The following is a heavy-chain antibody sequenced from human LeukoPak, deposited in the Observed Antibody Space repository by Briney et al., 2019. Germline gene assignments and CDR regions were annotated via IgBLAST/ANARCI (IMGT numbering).Heavy chain of an antibody. V-gene: IGHV3-23*01. Sequence: PGGSLTLSCAASGFTFSSYAMSWVRQAPGKGLEWVSAISGSGGSTYYADSVKGRFTISRDNSKNTLYLQMNSLTAEDTAVYYCANGYSGYDQPFDYWGQGTLVTVSS. CDR1: GFTFSSYA. J-gene: IGHJ4*02. D-gene: IGHD5-12*01. CDR3: ANGYSGYDQPFDY. CDR2: ISGSGGST.